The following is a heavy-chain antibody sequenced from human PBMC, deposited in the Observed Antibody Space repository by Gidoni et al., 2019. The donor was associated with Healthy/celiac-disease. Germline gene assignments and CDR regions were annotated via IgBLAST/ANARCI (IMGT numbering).Heavy chain of an antibody. CDR3: AGEIVVVPDSHNPTRYGMDV. J-gene: IGHJ6*02. CDR2: ISSSSSYT. V-gene: IGHV3-11*05. Sequence: QVQPAEPGGGLVKPGGSRRRPGAASGFTFSDYYMSWIRQAPGKGLEWVSYISSSSSYTNYADSVKGRFTISRDNAKNSLYLQMNSLRAEYTAVYYCAGEIVVVPDSHNPTRYGMDVWGQGTTVTVSS. D-gene: IGHD2-2*01. CDR1: GFTFSDYY.